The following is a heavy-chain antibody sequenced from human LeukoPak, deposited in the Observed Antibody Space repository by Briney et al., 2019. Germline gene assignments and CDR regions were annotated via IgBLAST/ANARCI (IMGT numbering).Heavy chain of an antibody. V-gene: IGHV3-7*01. Sequence: GGSLRLSCAASGFTFSYYWMSWIRQAPGKGLEWVANIKQDGSEKYYVDSVKGRFTISRDNAKNSLFLQMNSLRAEDTAVYYCARYVGMDVWGQGTTVTVSS. CDR1: GFTFSYYW. D-gene: IGHD2-8*01. J-gene: IGHJ6*02. CDR2: IKQDGSEK. CDR3: ARYVGMDV.